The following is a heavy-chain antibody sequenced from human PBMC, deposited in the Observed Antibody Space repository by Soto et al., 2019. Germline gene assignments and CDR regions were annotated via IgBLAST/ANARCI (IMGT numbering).Heavy chain of an antibody. Sequence: SVKVSCKASGGTFSSYAISWVRQAPGQGLEWMGGIIPIFGTANYAQKFQGRVTITADESTSTAYMELSSLRSEDTAVYYCASGDYDSSGSYDYWGQGTLVTVSS. CDR1: GGTFSSYA. J-gene: IGHJ4*02. D-gene: IGHD3-22*01. V-gene: IGHV1-69*13. CDR3: ASGDYDSSGSYDY. CDR2: IIPIFGTA.